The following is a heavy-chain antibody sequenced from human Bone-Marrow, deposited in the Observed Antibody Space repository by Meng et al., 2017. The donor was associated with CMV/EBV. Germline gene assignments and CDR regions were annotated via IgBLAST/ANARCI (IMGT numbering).Heavy chain of an antibody. CDR3: ARVAWELLFDY. CDR2: ISYDGSNK. V-gene: IGHV3-30*04. CDR1: GFTFSNYA. J-gene: IGHJ4*02. D-gene: IGHD1-26*01. Sequence: GECLKISCAASGFTFSNYAMHWVRQAPGKGLEWVAVISYDGSNKYYADSVKGRFTISRDNSKNTLYLQMNSLRAEDTAVYYCARVAWELLFDYWGQGTLVTVSS.